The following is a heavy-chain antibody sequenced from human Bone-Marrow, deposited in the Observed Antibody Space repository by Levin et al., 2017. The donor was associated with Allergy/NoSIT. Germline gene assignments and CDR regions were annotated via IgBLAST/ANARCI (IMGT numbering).Heavy chain of an antibody. CDR3: ARDSLGYTSSWFFFDL. CDR1: GFAFARHT. Sequence: GESLKISCTASGFAFARHTMHWVRQAPGKGLEWVASISSSGGSIFFADSLKGRFTISRDNAKNSLYLQMHSLRGDETAVYYCARDSLGYTSSWFFFDLWGQGTRVTVSS. V-gene: IGHV3-21*04. D-gene: IGHD6-13*01. J-gene: IGHJ4*02. CDR2: ISSSGGSI.